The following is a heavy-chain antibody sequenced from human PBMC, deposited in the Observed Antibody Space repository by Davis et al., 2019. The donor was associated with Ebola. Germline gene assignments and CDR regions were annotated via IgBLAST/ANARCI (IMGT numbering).Heavy chain of an antibody. CDR1: GYSLTSYW. CDR3: ARTEDKTYYYDSSGYFRFRYYYGMDV. V-gene: IGHV5-10-1*01. J-gene: IGHJ6*02. Sequence: GESLKISCKGSGYSLTSYWISWVRQMPGKGLEWMGRIDPSDSYTNYSPSFQGHVTISADKSISTAYLQWSSLKASDTAMYYCARTEDKTYYYDSSGYFRFRYYYGMDVWGQGTTVTVSS. CDR2: IDPSDSYT. D-gene: IGHD3-22*01.